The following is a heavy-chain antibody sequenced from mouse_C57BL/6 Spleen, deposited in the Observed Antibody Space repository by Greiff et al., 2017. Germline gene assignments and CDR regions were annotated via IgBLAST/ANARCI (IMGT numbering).Heavy chain of an antibody. J-gene: IGHJ4*01. Sequence: EVQLVESGGGLVQPGGSLKLSCAASGFTFSDYYMYWVRQTPEKRLEWVAYISNGGGSTYYPDTVKGRFTISRDNAKNTLYLQMSRLKSEDTAMYYCARQNYKKAMDYWGQGTSVTVSS. CDR1: GFTFSDYY. CDR2: ISNGGGST. D-gene: IGHD2-1*01. V-gene: IGHV5-12*01. CDR3: ARQNYKKAMDY.